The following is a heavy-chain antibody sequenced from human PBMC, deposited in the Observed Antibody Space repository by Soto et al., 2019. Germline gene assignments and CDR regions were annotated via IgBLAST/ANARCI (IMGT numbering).Heavy chain of an antibody. CDR2: ISYDGSNK. CDR1: GFTFSSYG. D-gene: IGHD4-17*01. V-gene: IGHV3-30*18. Sequence: GGSLRLSCAASGFTFSSYGMHWVRQAPGKGLEWVAVISYDGSNKYYADSVKGRFTISRDNSKNTLYLQMNSLRAEDTAVYYCAKDQRGGSVTTYTARTAPDYWGQGTLVTVSS. J-gene: IGHJ4*02. CDR3: AKDQRGGSVTTYTARTAPDY.